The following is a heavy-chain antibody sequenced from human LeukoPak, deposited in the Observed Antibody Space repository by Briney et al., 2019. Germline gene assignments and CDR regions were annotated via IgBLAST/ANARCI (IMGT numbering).Heavy chain of an antibody. CDR2: ISSSGSTI. CDR1: GFTFSDYY. Sequence: GGSLRLSCAASGFTFSDYYMSWIRQAPGKGLGWVSYISSSGSTIYYADSVKGRFTISRDNAKNSLYLQMNSLRAEDTAVYYCARETSVYDYVWGSYRYYYWGQGTLVTVSS. J-gene: IGHJ4*02. D-gene: IGHD3-16*02. V-gene: IGHV3-11*01. CDR3: ARETSVYDYVWGSYRYYY.